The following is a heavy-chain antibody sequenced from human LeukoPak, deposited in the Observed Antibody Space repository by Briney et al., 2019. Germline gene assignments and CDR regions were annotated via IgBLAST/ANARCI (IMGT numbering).Heavy chain of an antibody. CDR2: IKQDGNEK. V-gene: IGHV3-7*01. CDR1: GFTFSSYW. Sequence: GGSLRLSCAASGFTFSSYWMSWVRQAPGKGLEWVANIKQDGNEKCYVDSVKGRFTISRDNAKNSLYLQMNSLRGEDTAVYYCARDTLGEGDDSDYAVYYFDYWGQGTLVTVSS. J-gene: IGHJ4*02. CDR3: ARDTLGEGDDSDYAVYYFDY. D-gene: IGHD5-12*01.